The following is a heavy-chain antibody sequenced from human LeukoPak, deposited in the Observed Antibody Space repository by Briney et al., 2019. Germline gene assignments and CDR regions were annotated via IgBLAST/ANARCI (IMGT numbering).Heavy chain of an antibody. V-gene: IGHV4-59*01. CDR2: IYYSGST. D-gene: IGHD3-10*01. CDR1: GDSISSGYY. CDR3: ARDGVRGVRGYYYYYMDV. J-gene: IGHJ6*03. Sequence: SETLSLTCTVSGDSISSGYYWSWIRQPPGKGLEWIGYIYYSGSTNYNPSLKSRVTISVDTSKNQFSLKLSSVTAADTAVYYCARDGVRGVRGYYYYYMDVWGKGTTVAISS.